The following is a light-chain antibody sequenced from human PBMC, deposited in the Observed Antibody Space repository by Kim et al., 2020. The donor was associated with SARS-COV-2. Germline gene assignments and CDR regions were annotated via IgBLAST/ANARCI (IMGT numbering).Light chain of an antibody. CDR3: QHPYT. Sequence: PSTLSASVGDRVTITGRASQSISSWLAWYQQKPGKAPKLLIYDASSLESGVPSRFSGSGSGTEFTLTISSLQPDDFATYYCQHPYTFGQGTKLEI. J-gene: IGKJ2*01. CDR2: DAS. CDR1: QSISSW. V-gene: IGKV1-5*01.